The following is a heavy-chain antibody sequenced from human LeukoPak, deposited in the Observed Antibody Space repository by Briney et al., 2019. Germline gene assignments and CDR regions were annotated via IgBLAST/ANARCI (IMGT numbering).Heavy chain of an antibody. D-gene: IGHD6-13*01. Sequence: GGSLRLSCAASGFTFSSYSMNWVRQAPGKGLEWVSSISSSSSYIYYADSVKGRFTISRDNAKNSLYLQMNSLRAEDTAVYYCARDRGCSSWYDAFDIWGQGTMVTVSS. CDR1: GFTFSSYS. V-gene: IGHV3-21*01. CDR3: ARDRGCSSWYDAFDI. CDR2: ISSSSSYI. J-gene: IGHJ3*02.